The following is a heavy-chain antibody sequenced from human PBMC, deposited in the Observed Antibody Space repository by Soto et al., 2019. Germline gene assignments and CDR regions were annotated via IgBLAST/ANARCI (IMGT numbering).Heavy chain of an antibody. J-gene: IGHJ4*02. CDR3: ARFSNYYGSGLDY. V-gene: IGHV4-30-4*01. D-gene: IGHD3-10*01. CDR2: IYYSGST. CDR1: GGSISSGDYY. Sequence: SETLSLTCTVSGGSISSGDYYWSWIRQPPGKGLEWIGNIYYSGSTYYNPSLKSRVTISVDTSKNQFSLKLSSVTAADTAVYYCARFSNYYGSGLDYWGQGTLVTVSS.